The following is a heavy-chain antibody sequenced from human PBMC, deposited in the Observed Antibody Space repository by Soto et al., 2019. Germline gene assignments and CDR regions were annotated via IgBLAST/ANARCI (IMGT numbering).Heavy chain of an antibody. CDR3: AEVYYYDSSGDYVY. D-gene: IGHD3-22*01. V-gene: IGHV1-69*06. CDR1: GGTFSSYA. J-gene: IGHJ4*02. CDR2: IIPIFGTA. Sequence: QVLLVQSGAEVKKPGSSVKVSCKASGGTFSSYAISWVRQAPGQGLEWMGGIIPIFGTANYAQKFQGRVTITADKSTSTAYMELRSLRSEDTAVYYCAEVYYYDSSGDYVYWGQGTLVSVSS.